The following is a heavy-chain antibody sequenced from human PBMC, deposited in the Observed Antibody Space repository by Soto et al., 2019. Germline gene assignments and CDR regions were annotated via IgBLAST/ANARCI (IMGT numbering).Heavy chain of an antibody. V-gene: IGHV3-7*01. Sequence: DVQLVESGGGLVQPGGSLRLSCAASGFTFCRFWMSWVRQAPGKGLEWVANIKEDGSAKYYVDSVKGRFTISRDNAKNSLYLQMNSLRAEDTAIYYCAKDWGNWGQGTLVTVSS. J-gene: IGHJ4*02. CDR2: IKEDGSAK. CDR1: GFTFCRFW. CDR3: AKDWGN. D-gene: IGHD3-16*01.